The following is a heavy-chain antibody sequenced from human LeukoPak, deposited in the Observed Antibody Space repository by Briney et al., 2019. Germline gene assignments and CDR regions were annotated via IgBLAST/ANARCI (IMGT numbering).Heavy chain of an antibody. Sequence: SETLSLTCTVSGGPVSSGSYYWSWIRQPAGKGLEWIGRIYTTGSTNYNPSLTSRVTISLDTSKNQFSLKMNSVTAADTAVYYCARRPSGFDYWGQGTLVTVPS. D-gene: IGHD3-10*01. CDR2: IYTTGST. V-gene: IGHV4-61*02. J-gene: IGHJ4*02. CDR3: ARRPSGFDY. CDR1: GGPVSSGSYY.